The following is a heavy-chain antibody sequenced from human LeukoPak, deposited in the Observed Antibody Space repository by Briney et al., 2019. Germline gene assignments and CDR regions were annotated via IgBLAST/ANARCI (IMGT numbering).Heavy chain of an antibody. J-gene: IGHJ4*02. Sequence: GGSLRLSCAASGFTFSSYMMNWVRQAPGKGLEWVSSINSGSTYTYYTESVKGRFTVSRDNAKNSLFLQMNSLRAEDTAVYYCARATDGDYVPYWGQGTLVTVSS. CDR2: INSGSTYT. CDR3: ARATDGDYVPY. D-gene: IGHD4-17*01. V-gene: IGHV3-21*01. CDR1: GFTFSSYM.